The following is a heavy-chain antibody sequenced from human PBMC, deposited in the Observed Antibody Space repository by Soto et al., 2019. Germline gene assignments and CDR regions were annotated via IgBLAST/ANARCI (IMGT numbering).Heavy chain of an antibody. CDR1: ESSFSTYG. Sequence: PGGSLRLSCAASESSFSTYGMHWVRQAPGKGLEWVAVIWYDGSITYYADSVKGRFTISRDNSKNTLYLEMNSLRAEDTAVYYCARASPRWSPYFHCYRMDVWGQGTPVTVSS. CDR2: IWYDGSIT. CDR3: ARASPRWSPYFHCYRMDV. V-gene: IGHV3-33*01. D-gene: IGHD6-13*01. J-gene: IGHJ6*02.